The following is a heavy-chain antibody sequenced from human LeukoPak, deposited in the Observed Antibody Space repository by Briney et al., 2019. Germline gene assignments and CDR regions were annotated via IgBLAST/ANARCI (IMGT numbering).Heavy chain of an antibody. D-gene: IGHD3-22*01. CDR1: GGSFSCYY. J-gene: IGHJ6*03. V-gene: IGHV4-34*01. CDR2: INHSGST. Sequence: SETLSLTCAVYGGSFSCYYWSWIRQPPGKGLEWIGEINHSGSTNYNPSLKSRVTISVDTSKNQFSLKLSSVTAADTAVYYCARRRITMIVVVTLGDYMDVWGKGTTVTVSS. CDR3: ARRRITMIVVVTLGDYMDV.